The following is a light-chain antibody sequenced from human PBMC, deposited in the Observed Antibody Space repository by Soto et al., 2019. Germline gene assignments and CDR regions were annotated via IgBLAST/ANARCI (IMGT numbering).Light chain of an antibody. J-gene: IGKJ1*01. CDR2: GAS. V-gene: IGKV3-15*01. CDR3: QQYNNWPWT. CDR1: QSVSNN. Sequence: EIVLTQSPGTLSLSPGERATLSCRASQSVSNNYLAWYQQKPGQAPRLLIYGASNRATGIPARFSGSGSGAEFTLTISSLQSGDFAIYYCQQYNNWPWTFGQGTKVDI.